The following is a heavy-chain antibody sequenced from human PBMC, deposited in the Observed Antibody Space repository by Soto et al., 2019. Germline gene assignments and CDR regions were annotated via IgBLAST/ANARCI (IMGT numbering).Heavy chain of an antibody. V-gene: IGHV1-58*01. CDR1: GFTFTSSA. D-gene: IGHD3-9*01. CDR3: ARDLRYLSPDWFDP. CDR2: IVVGSGNT. J-gene: IGHJ5*02. Sequence: ASVKVSCKASGFTFTSSAVQWVRQARGQRLEWIGWIVVGSGNTNYAQKLQGRVTMTTDTSTSTAYMELRSLRSDDTAVYYCARDLRYLSPDWFDPWGQGTLVTVSS.